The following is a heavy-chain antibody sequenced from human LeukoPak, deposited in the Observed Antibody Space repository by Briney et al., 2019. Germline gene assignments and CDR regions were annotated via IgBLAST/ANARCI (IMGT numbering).Heavy chain of an antibody. J-gene: IGHJ5*02. CDR2: ISSSGSTI. Sequence: GGSLRLSCAASGFTFSDYYMSWIRQAPGKGLEWVSYISSSGSTIYYADSVKGRFTISRDNAKNSLYLQMNSLRAEDTAVYHCARDLPYYYDSSGYRPWGQGTLVTVSS. CDR3: ARDLPYYYDSSGYRP. V-gene: IGHV3-11*04. CDR1: GFTFSDYY. D-gene: IGHD3-22*01.